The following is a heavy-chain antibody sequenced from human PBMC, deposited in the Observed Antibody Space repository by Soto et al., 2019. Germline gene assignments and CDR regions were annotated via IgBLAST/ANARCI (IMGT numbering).Heavy chain of an antibody. CDR2: INHSGST. Sequence: QVQLQQWGAGLLKPSETLSLTCAVYGGSFSGYYWSWIRQPPGKGLEWIGEINHSGSTNYNPSLKSRVTISVDTDKNQFSLKLSSVTAADTAVYYCATSDYYYYGMDVWGQGTTVTVSS. CDR1: GGSFSGYY. CDR3: ATSDYYYYGMDV. J-gene: IGHJ6*02. V-gene: IGHV4-34*01.